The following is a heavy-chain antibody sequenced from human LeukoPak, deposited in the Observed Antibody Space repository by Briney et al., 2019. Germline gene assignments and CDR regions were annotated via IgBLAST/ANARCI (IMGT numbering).Heavy chain of an antibody. D-gene: IGHD6-6*01. CDR1: GGTFSSYA. CDR3: ARESLGGVSGSSSGGFDY. Sequence: ASVKVSCKASGGTFSSYAISWVRQAPGQGLEWMGGIIPIFGTANYAQKFQGRVTITADESTSTAYMELSSLRSEDTAVYYCARESLGGVSGSSSGGFDYWGQGTLVTVSS. J-gene: IGHJ4*02. CDR2: IIPIFGTA. V-gene: IGHV1-69*13.